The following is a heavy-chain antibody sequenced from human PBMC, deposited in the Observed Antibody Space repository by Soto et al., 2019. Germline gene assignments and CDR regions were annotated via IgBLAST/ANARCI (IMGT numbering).Heavy chain of an antibody. J-gene: IGHJ4*02. CDR1: GGSISSGNYY. CDR2: ISYSGST. CDR3: ATMGTPATGLYYFDY. D-gene: IGHD5-18*01. Sequence: QVQLQESGPGLVKPSQTLSLTCTVSGGSISSGNYYWSWIRQPPGKGLGWIGFISYSGSTYYRLSLKSRVTISVDTSKNQFALNLSFVTAADTAVYYCATMGTPATGLYYFDYWGQGTLVTVSS. V-gene: IGHV4-30-4*01.